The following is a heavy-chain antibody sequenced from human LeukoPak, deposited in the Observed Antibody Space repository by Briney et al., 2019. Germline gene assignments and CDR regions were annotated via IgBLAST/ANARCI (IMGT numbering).Heavy chain of an antibody. V-gene: IGHV3-23*01. D-gene: IGHD3-22*01. CDR2: ISGSGGST. J-gene: IGHJ4*02. CDR1: GFTFSAYW. Sequence: GGSLRLSCAASGFTFSAYWMSWVRQAPGKGLEWVSAISGSGGSTYYVDSVKGRFTISRDNSKNTLYLQMNSLRAEDTAVYYCAKARRVTMIVLYYFDYWGQGTLVTVSS. CDR3: AKARRVTMIVLYYFDY.